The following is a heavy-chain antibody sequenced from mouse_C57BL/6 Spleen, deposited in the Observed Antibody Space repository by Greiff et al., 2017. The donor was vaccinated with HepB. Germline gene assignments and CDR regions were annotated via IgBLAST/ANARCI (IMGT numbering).Heavy chain of an antibody. J-gene: IGHJ3*01. V-gene: IGHV1-62-2*01. CDR3: ARHGMVLYYYGSSPWFAY. D-gene: IGHD1-1*01. CDR1: GYTFIEYT. CDR2: FYPGSGSI. Sequence: VQLQQSGAELVKPGASVKLSCKASGYTFIEYTIHWVKQRSGQGLEWIGWFYPGSGSIKYNEKFKYKATLTADKYSSTVYMELSRLTSEESAVYFCARHGMVLYYYGSSPWFAYWGQGTLVTVSA.